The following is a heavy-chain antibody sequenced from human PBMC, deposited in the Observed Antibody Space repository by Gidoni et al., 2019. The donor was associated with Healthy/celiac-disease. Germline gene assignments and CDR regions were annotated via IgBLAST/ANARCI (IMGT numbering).Heavy chain of an antibody. CDR2: IWYDGSNK. CDR3: AREQRDYSNYKDYYYYYMDV. J-gene: IGHJ6*03. V-gene: IGHV3-33*01. Sequence: QVQLVESGGGVVQPGRSLRLSCAAAGFPFRSYGMHWVRQAPGKWLGWVAVIWYDGSNKYYAYSVKGRFTISRDNSKNTLYLQMNSLRAEDTAVYYCAREQRDYSNYKDYYYYYMDVWGKGTTVTVSS. CDR1: GFPFRSYG. D-gene: IGHD4-4*01.